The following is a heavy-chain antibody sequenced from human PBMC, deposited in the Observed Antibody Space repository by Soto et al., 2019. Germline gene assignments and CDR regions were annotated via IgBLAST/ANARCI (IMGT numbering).Heavy chain of an antibody. CDR3: ATNYDFWSGYSHSRADAFDI. CDR1: GYTFTTYD. CDR2: MNPNTGST. V-gene: IGHV1-8*01. Sequence: QVHLVQSGAEVKKPGASVKVSCKASGYTFTTYDLNWVRQATGQGLEWMGWMNPNTGSTGYAQKFQGRVTMTRNTSMNTAYMELRSLRSEDTAVYYCATNYDFWSGYSHSRADAFDIWGQGTLVTVSS. J-gene: IGHJ3*02. D-gene: IGHD3-3*01.